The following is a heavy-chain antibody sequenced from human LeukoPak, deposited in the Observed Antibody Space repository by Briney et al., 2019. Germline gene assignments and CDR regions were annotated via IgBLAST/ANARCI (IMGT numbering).Heavy chain of an antibody. CDR3: AKAPRDSTSWYSGIDY. CDR1: GCTFSSYA. CDR2: ISGSGGST. Sequence: GGSLRLSCAASGCTFSSYAMSWVRQAPGKGLEWVSVISGSGGSTYYADSVKGRFTISRDNSKNTLYLQMNSLRAEDTALYYCAKAPRDSTSWYSGIDYWGQGTLVTVSS. J-gene: IGHJ4*02. V-gene: IGHV3-23*01. D-gene: IGHD6-13*01.